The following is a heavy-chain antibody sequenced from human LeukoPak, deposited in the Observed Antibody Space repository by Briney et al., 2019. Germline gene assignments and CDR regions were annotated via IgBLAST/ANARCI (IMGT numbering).Heavy chain of an antibody. CDR1: GGSISSGDYY. Sequence: LSQTLSLTCTVSGGSISSGDYYWSWIRQPPGKGLEWIGYIYYSGSTYYNPSLKSRVTISVDTSKNQFSLKLSSVTAADTAVDYGARETKTYNYVVGVYYYFDYGGQGTWSPSPQ. CDR3: ARETKTYNYVVGVYYYFDY. J-gene: IGHJ4*02. V-gene: IGHV4-30-4*01. CDR2: IYYSGST. D-gene: IGHD3-10*02.